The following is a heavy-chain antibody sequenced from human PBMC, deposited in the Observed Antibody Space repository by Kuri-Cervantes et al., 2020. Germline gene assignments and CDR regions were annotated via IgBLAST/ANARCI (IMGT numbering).Heavy chain of an antibody. V-gene: IGHV3-23*01. J-gene: IGHJ6*03. Sequence: GESLKISCAASGFTFSDYYMSWVRQAPGKGLEWVSDISGSGGNTYYADSVKGRFTISRDNPQNMVYLQMNSLRADDTAVYYCARWGAHTGDYYYHMDVWGKGTTVTVSS. CDR1: GFTFSDYY. CDR2: ISGSGGNT. CDR3: ARWGAHTGDYYYHMDV. D-gene: IGHD7-27*01.